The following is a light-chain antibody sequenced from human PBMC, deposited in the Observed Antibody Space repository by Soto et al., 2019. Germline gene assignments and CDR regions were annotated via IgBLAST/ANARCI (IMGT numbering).Light chain of an antibody. J-gene: IGLJ2*01. CDR3: SSYAGAVV. CDR2: EGS. V-gene: IGLV2-23*01. CDR1: SSGVENYNL. Sequence: QSALTQPASVSGSPGQSITLSCTRTSSGVENYNLVSWYQHRPGKAPKLMIYEGSQRPSGVSDRFSGSKSGNTASLTISGLRAGDEADYYCSSYAGAVVFGGGTKLTVL.